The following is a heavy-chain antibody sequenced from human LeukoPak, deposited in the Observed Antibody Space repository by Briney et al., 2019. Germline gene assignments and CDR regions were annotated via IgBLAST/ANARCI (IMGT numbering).Heavy chain of an antibody. D-gene: IGHD6-13*01. V-gene: IGHV1-69*04. J-gene: IGHJ4*02. CDR2: IIPILGIA. CDR3: ARDLDGAGQQLV. Sequence: SVKVSCKASGGTFGSYAISWVRQAPGQGLEWMGRIIPILGIANYAQKFQGRVTITADKSTSTAYMELSSLRSEDTAVYYCARDLDGAGQQLVWGQGTLVTVSS. CDR1: GGTFGSYA.